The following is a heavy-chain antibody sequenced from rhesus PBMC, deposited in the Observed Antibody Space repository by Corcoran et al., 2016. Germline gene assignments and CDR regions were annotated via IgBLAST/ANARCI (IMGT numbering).Heavy chain of an antibody. CDR1: GGSFSSYW. D-gene: IGHD3-9*01. J-gene: IGHJ5-1*01. CDR3: TSPVRYRFDV. Sequence: QVQLQESGPGLVKPSETLSLTCAVSGGSFSSYWWNWIRQPPGKGLEWIGESNGYSRNTNSNPSRKSRVTISKGVSKNQCALKLTSVTAADTAVYYCTSPVRYRFDVWGPGVLVSVSS. CDR2: SNGYSRNT. V-gene: IGHV4-80*01.